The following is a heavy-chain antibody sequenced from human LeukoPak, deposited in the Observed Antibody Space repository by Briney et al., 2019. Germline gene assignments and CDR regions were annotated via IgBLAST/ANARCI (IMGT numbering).Heavy chain of an antibody. CDR3: ARTPFSSSSY. CDR2: ISSDGSST. Sequence: GGSLSLSCAASGFTFSNYWMHWVRQPPGKRLLWVSRISSDGSSTNYAASVKGRFTISRDNAKSTLYLQMSSLRAEDTAVYYCARTPFSSSSYWGQGTLGTVSS. V-gene: IGHV3-74*01. J-gene: IGHJ4*02. D-gene: IGHD2-2*01. CDR1: GFTFSNYW.